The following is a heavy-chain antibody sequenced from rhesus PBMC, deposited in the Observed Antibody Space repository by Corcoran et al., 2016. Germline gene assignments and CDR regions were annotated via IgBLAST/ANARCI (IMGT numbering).Heavy chain of an antibody. D-gene: IGHD4-29*01. CDR1: GGSISGYYY. J-gene: IGHJ4*01. CDR2: IEGNSAST. V-gene: IGHV4-73*01. Sequence: QVKLQQWGEGLVKPSETLSLTCAVYGGSISGYYYWIWIRPAPGKGLEWIGNIEGNSASTNYNHSLKNRVTIAKDTSKNQFALKLSSGTASDTAVYYWAHRTVATRVFDYWGQGVLVTVSS. CDR3: AHRTVATRVFDY.